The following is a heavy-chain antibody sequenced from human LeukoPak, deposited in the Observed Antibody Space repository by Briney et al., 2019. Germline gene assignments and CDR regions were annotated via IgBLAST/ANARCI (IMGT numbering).Heavy chain of an antibody. CDR1: GYTLTELS. CDR2: FYPEDGET. D-gene: IGHD3-22*01. V-gene: IGHV1-24*01. J-gene: IGHJ4*02. CDR3: ATLPPYYYDSSGRNSY. Sequence: GASVKGSCKVSGYTLTELSMHWGRQAPGKRVEWVGGFYPEDGETNYAQKFQGRVTMTEHTSTDTAYMELSSLRSEDTAVYYCATLPPYYYDSSGRNSYWGQGTLVTVSS.